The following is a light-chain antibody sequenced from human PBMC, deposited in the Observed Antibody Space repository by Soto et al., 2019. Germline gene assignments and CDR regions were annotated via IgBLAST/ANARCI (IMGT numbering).Light chain of an antibody. CDR2: GAS. CDR3: QQYDKWPRT. V-gene: IGKV3-15*01. CDR1: QSVSDN. Sequence: EIVMTQSPAILSVSPGERATLSCRASQSVSDNLAWYQHKPGQSPRLLMYGASIRATGFPARFSGRGSGTEFTLTISSLQSEDSAVYYCQQYDKWPRTFGQGTKVEIK. J-gene: IGKJ1*01.